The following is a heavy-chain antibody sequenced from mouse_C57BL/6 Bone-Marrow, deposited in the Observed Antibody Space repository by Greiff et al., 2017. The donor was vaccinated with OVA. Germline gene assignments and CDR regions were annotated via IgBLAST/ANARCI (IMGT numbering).Heavy chain of an antibody. J-gene: IGHJ4*01. CDR1: GYTFTSYW. CDR3: ARYPYYSNFYAMDY. CDR2: IYPGSGST. V-gene: IGHV1-55*01. Sequence: VQLQQSGAELVKPGASVKMSCKASGYTFTSYWITWVKQRPGQGLEWIGDIYPGSGSTNYNEKFKSKATLTVDTSSSTAYMQLSSLTSEDSAVYYCARYPYYSNFYAMDYWGQGTSVTVSS. D-gene: IGHD2-5*01.